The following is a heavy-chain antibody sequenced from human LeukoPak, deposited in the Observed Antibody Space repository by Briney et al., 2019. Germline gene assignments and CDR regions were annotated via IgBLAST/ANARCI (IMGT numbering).Heavy chain of an antibody. D-gene: IGHD3-22*01. CDR2: NSGSGGST. J-gene: IGHJ4*02. CDR3: AIKYDSSGPTPFDY. Sequence: GGSLRLSCAASGFTFSSYAMSWVRQAPGKGLEWVSANSGSGGSTYYADSVKGRFTISRDNSKNTLYLQMNSLRAEDTAVYYCAIKYDSSGPTPFDYWGQGTLVTVSS. V-gene: IGHV3-23*01. CDR1: GFTFSSYA.